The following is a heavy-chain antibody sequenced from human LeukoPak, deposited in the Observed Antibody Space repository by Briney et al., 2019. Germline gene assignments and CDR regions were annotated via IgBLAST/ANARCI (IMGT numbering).Heavy chain of an antibody. CDR1: GYSISSGYY. CDR3: ARLMVYAGLGLDYFDY. V-gene: IGHV4-38-2*01. D-gene: IGHD2-8*01. J-gene: IGHJ4*02. CDR2: IYHSGST. Sequence: PSETLSLTCAVSGYSISSGYYWTWIRQPPGKGLEWIGSIYHSGSTYDNPSLKSRVTISVDTSKNQFSLKLSSVTAADTAVYYCARLMVYAGLGLDYFDYWGQGTLVTVSS.